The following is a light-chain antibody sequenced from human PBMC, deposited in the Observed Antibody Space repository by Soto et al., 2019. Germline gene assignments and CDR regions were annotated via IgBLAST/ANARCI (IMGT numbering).Light chain of an antibody. CDR3: QQYNSYSRT. CDR2: DAS. J-gene: IGKJ1*01. V-gene: IGKV1-5*01. Sequence: DIQITQSPSTLSASVGDIVTITCRASQSISTWLAWYQQKPGKAPNLLIYDASSLQSGVPSRFSASGYGTEFTLTIISLQPDDFAAYYCQQYNSYSRTFGQGTKVEIE. CDR1: QSISTW.